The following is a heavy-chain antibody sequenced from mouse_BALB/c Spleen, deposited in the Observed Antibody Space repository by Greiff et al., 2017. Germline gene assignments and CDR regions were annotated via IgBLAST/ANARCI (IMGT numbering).Heavy chain of an antibody. Sequence: QVQLQQSAAELARPGASVKMSCKASGYTFTSYTMHWVKQRPGQGLEWIGYINPSSGYTEYNQKFKDKTTLTADKSSSTAYMQLSSLTSEDSAVYYCARWYYGSTPLDYWGQGTTLTVSS. CDR3: ARWYYGSTPLDY. D-gene: IGHD1-1*01. J-gene: IGHJ2*01. CDR1: GYTFTSYT. CDR2: INPSSGYT. V-gene: IGHV1-4*02.